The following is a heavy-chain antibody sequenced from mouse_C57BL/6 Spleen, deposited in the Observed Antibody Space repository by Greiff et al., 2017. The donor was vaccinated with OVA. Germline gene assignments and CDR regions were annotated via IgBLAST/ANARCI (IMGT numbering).Heavy chain of an antibody. CDR3: TAGGYEAY. CDR2: IRLKSDNYAT. V-gene: IGHV6-3*01. Sequence: EVKLVESGGGLVQPGGSMKLSCVASGFTFSNYWMNWVRQSPEKGLEWVAQIRLKSDNYATHYAESVKGRFTISRDDSKSSVYLQMNNLRAEDTGIYYCTAGGYEAYWGQGTLVTVSA. CDR1: GFTFSNYW. J-gene: IGHJ3*01. D-gene: IGHD3-1*01.